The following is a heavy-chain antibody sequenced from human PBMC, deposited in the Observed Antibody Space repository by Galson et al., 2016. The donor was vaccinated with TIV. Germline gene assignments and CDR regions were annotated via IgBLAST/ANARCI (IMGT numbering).Heavy chain of an antibody. CDR3: TRQSTRSFDF. CDR2: IYPGDSDT. Sequence: QSGAEVKKPGESLKISCKSSGYNFDTYWIVWVRQMPGKGLEWMGTIYPGDSDTRYSPSFQGQVPMSADKSINTAYLQWSSLKPSDSAIYYCTRQSTRSFDFWGPGTLVSVSS. V-gene: IGHV5-51*01. D-gene: IGHD5/OR15-5a*01. CDR1: GYNFDTYW. J-gene: IGHJ4*02.